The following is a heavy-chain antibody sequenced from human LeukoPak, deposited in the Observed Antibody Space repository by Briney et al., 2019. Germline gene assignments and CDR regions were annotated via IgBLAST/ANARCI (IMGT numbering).Heavy chain of an antibody. J-gene: IGHJ3*02. CDR1: GYTFTSYG. CDR2: ISAYNGNT. CDR3: ARVHPGYKSAFLRAFDM. V-gene: IGHV1-18*01. D-gene: IGHD1-14*01. Sequence: ASVKVSCKASGYTFTSYGISRVRQAPGQGLEWMGWISAYNGNTNYAQKLQGRVTTTTDTSTSTAYMELRSLRSDDTAVYYCARVHPGYKSAFLRAFDMWGQGTMVIVSS.